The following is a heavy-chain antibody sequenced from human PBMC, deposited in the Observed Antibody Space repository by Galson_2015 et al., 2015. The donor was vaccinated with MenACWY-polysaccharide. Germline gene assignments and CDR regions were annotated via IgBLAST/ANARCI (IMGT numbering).Heavy chain of an antibody. CDR2: VNHSGKT. D-gene: IGHD3-22*01. V-gene: IGHV4-34*01. Sequence: LSLTCAVSGGSFTNYYWAWIRQTAEKGLEWLGEVNHSGKTNYNPSLRRRLTISVDTSQNQFFLQLTSVTAADTATYYCARAWSSGYYFQYWGQGTLVAVSS. CDR1: GGSFTNYY. J-gene: IGHJ4*02. CDR3: ARAWSSGYYFQY.